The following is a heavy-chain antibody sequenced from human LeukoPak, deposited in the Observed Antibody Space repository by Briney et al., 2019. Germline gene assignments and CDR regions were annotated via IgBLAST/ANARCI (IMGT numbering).Heavy chain of an antibody. J-gene: IGHJ4*02. D-gene: IGHD1-26*01. CDR1: GYTFTGYY. CDR2: INPNSGGT. V-gene: IGHV1-2*02. Sequence: ASVGVSCKASGYTFTGYYLHWVRQAPGQGLEWMGWINPNSGGTNYAQKFQGRVTMTRETSISTVHMELSRLRSDDTAMYFCAREKMVGAPKLLDYWGQGTLVTVSS. CDR3: AREKMVGAPKLLDY.